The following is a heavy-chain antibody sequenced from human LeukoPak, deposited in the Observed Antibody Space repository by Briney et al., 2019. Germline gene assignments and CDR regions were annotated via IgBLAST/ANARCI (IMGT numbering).Heavy chain of an antibody. D-gene: IGHD2-2*03. V-gene: IGHV4-61*02. CDR3: ARDIGYGSSTSCYPMFDY. CDR1: GGSISSGSFY. Sequence: PSETLSLTCTVFGGSISSGSFYWSWIRQPAGKGLEWIGRIFSSGITNYNPSLKSRVTISVDTSKNQFSLKLCPVTAADRAVYYCARDIGYGSSTSCYPMFDYWGQGTLVTVSS. CDR2: IFSSGIT. J-gene: IGHJ4*02.